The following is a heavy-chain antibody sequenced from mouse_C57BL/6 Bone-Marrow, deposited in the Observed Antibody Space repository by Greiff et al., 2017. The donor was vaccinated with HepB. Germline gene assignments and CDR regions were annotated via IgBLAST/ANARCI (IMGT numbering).Heavy chain of an antibody. CDR1: GYTFTSYG. CDR2: IYPRSGNT. Sequence: QVQLQQSGAELARPGASVKLSCKASGYTFTSYGISWVKQRTGQGLEWIGEIYPRSGNTYYNEKFKGKATLTADKSSSTAYMELRSLTSEDSAVYFCARAGLITTVVYWYFDVWGTGTTVTVSS. CDR3: ARAGLITTVVYWYFDV. V-gene: IGHV1-81*01. J-gene: IGHJ1*03. D-gene: IGHD1-1*01.